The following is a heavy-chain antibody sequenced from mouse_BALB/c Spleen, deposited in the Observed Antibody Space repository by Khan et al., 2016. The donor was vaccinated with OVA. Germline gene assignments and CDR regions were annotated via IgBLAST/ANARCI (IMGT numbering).Heavy chain of an antibody. D-gene: IGHD2-1*01. J-gene: IGHJ4*01. CDR3: VKQNHGTLYAVDY. CDR2: IWGDGNT. CDR1: GFSLTSYG. Sequence: QVQLKESGPGLVAPSQSLSITCTVSGFSLTSYGVSWVRQPPGKGLEWLGVIWGDGNTNYHSALISRLSISKDDSTSQFYLKRNSLQTDDTATYYCVKQNHGTLYAVDYWGQGTSVTVSS. V-gene: IGHV2-3*01.